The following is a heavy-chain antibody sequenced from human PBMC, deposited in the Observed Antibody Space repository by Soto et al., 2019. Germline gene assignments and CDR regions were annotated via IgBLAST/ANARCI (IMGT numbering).Heavy chain of an antibody. D-gene: IGHD2-21*02. V-gene: IGHV1-46*01. Sequence: ASVKVSCKASGDTFTDYYIHWVRQSPGQGLEWMGTVNPSGGHTTYAQHFLGRVTMTRDTSTSTLYMELTSLTSDDTAIYYCARGGHVVVVTAALDYWGQGTLVTVSS. CDR1: GDTFTDYY. CDR2: VNPSGGHT. CDR3: ARGGHVVVVTAALDY. J-gene: IGHJ4*02.